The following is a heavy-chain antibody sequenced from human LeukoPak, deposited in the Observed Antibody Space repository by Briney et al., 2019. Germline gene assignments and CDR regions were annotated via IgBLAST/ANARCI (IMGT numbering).Heavy chain of an antibody. V-gene: IGHV1-46*01. D-gene: IGHD2-2*01. CDR1: GYTFTSYY. CDR3: ARDIVVVPAAPVYGMDV. CDR2: INPSGGST. J-gene: IGHJ6*04. Sequence: ASVTVSCKASGYTFTSYYMHWVRQAPGQGLEWMGIINPSGGSTSYAQKFQGRVTMTRDTSTSTVYMELSSLRSEDTAVYYCARDIVVVPAAPVYGMDVWGKGTTVTVSS.